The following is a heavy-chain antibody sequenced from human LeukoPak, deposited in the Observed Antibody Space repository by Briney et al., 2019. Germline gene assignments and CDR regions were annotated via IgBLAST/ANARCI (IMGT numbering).Heavy chain of an antibody. Sequence: GGSLRLSCAASGFTLSDYYMTWIRQAPGKGLEWISYIGNGGSNTMLYADSVKGRFTISRDNSKNTLYLQMNGLRAEDTAVYYCARVSSGLYYYYGMDVWGQGTTVTVSS. CDR2: IGNGGSNTM. CDR3: ARVSSGLYYYYGMDV. D-gene: IGHD6-19*01. V-gene: IGHV3-11*04. J-gene: IGHJ6*02. CDR1: GFTLSDYY.